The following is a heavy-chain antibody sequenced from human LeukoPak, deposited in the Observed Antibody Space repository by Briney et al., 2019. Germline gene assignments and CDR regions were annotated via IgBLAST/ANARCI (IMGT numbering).Heavy chain of an antibody. J-gene: IGHJ3*02. Sequence: SETLSLTCTVSGGSIDSGDDYWSWIRQPAGKGLEFIGRIYRTGSTTSNPSLQDRLTISIDTSKNQFSLKLSSVIAADTAVYYCARWRAFDIWGQGTMVTVSS. CDR1: GGSIDSGDDY. CDR3: ARWRAFDI. V-gene: IGHV4-61*02. CDR2: IYRTGST.